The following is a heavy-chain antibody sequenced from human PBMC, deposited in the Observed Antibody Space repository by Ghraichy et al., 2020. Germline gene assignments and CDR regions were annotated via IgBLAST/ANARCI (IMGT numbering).Heavy chain of an antibody. D-gene: IGHD6-6*01. CDR2: INYLGTET. J-gene: IGHJ2*01. CDR3: AKKMELAIASRPNLWYFDL. V-gene: IGHV3-23*01. Sequence: GSLRLSCAASGFAFSSYAMSWVRQAPGKGLEWVSGINYLGTETYYADSVKGRFTISRDFSNNMLYLQMNSLGAEDTALYYCAKKMELAIASRPNLWYFDLWGRGTLVTVSS. CDR1: GFAFSSYA.